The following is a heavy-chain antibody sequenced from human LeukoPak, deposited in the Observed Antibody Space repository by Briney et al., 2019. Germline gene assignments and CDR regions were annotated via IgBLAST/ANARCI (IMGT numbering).Heavy chain of an antibody. J-gene: IGHJ4*02. CDR3: ARGLWSAHRREYYFDS. D-gene: IGHD3-3*01. CDR2: INAGNGDT. V-gene: IGHV1-3*01. CDR1: GYTFTNYA. Sequence: ASVKVSCKASGYTFTNYAVNWLRQAPGQRLEWMGWINAGNGDTKFSQNYQARVTITRDASVSTAYMELSSLTSEDTAVYFCARGLWSAHRREYYFDSWGQGTLVTASS.